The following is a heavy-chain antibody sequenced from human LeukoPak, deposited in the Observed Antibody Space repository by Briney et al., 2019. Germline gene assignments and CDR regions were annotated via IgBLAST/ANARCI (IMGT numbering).Heavy chain of an antibody. V-gene: IGHV3-23*01. CDR2: ISSSGDKT. CDR1: GFTFTKYA. CDR3: AKGLEPATDVKQTFDF. Sequence: PGGSLRLSCGASGFTFTKYAMSWVRQGPGKGLEWVSAISSSGDKTHYADSVKGRFTISRDNSRNTVYLQMNSLRVEDAALYYCAKGLEPATDVKQTFDFWGQGALVTVSS. D-gene: IGHD1-26*01. J-gene: IGHJ4*02.